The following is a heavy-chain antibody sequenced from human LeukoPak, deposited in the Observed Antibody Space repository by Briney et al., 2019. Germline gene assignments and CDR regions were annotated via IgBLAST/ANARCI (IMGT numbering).Heavy chain of an antibody. CDR1: GFTLSSYW. CDR3: ARDRGSSGWYISGWFDP. V-gene: IGHV3-74*01. D-gene: IGHD6-19*01. Sequence: GGSLRLSCAASGFTLSSYWMHWVRQAPGKGLVWVSRINSDGSSTSYADSVKGRFTISRDNAKNTLYLQMNSLRAEDTAVYYCARDRGSSGWYISGWFDPWGQGTLVTVSS. J-gene: IGHJ5*02. CDR2: INSDGSST.